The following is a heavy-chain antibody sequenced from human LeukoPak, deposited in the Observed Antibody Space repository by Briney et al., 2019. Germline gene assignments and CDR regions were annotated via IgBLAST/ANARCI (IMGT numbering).Heavy chain of an antibody. CDR3: AKNPYEYYFDY. Sequence: ASVKVSCKASGYTFTGYYMHWVRQAPGQGLEWMGWINPNSGDTNYAQKLQGRVTMTRDTSINIGYMELSRLRTDDTAVYFCAKNPYEYYFDYWGQGTLVTVSS. J-gene: IGHJ4*02. CDR2: INPNSGDT. V-gene: IGHV1-2*02. D-gene: IGHD5-12*01. CDR1: GYTFTGYY.